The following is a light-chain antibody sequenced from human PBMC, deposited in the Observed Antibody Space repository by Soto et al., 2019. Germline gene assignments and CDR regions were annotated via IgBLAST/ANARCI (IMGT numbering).Light chain of an antibody. J-gene: IGKJ1*01. Sequence: DIQMTQSPSTLSASVGDGVTITCRASQNMDNWLAWYQQKPGKAPKPLIYDASSLESGVPSRFSGSGSGTECTLTISSLQPGDVTTYYCLQYNSYSWTFGQGTKVDIK. CDR2: DAS. CDR1: QNMDNW. V-gene: IGKV1-5*01. CDR3: LQYNSYSWT.